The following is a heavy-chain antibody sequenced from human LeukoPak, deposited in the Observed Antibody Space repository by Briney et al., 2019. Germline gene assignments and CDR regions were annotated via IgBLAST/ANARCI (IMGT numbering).Heavy chain of an antibody. CDR1: GFTFSSYG. D-gene: IGHD3-22*01. CDR3: ARNYYDSSGFPYYYYGMDV. V-gene: IGHV3-33*01. J-gene: IGHJ6*02. Sequence: GGSLRLSCAASGFTFSSYGMHWVRQAPGKGLEWVAVIWYDGSNKYYADSVKGRFTISRDNSKNTLYLQMNGLRAEDTAVYYCARNYYDSSGFPYYYYGMDVWGQGTTVAVSS. CDR2: IWYDGSNK.